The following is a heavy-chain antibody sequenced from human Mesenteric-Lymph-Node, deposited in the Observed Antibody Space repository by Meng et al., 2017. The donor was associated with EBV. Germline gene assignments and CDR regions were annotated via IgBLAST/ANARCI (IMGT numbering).Heavy chain of an antibody. CDR1: GGSFSGYS. CDR3: ARQGYCRTTTCSTWFDP. CDR2: IHHSETA. Sequence: QEKVRRWAPGLLKPSATLSLPGVYYGGSFSGYSWNWIRQAPGKGLEWIGKIHHSETADYNPSLEDRVIISADTSKNQFSLKLTSVTAADTAVYYCARQGYCRTTTCSTWFDPWGQGTLVTVSS. V-gene: IGHV4-34*01. D-gene: IGHD2-2*01. J-gene: IGHJ5*02.